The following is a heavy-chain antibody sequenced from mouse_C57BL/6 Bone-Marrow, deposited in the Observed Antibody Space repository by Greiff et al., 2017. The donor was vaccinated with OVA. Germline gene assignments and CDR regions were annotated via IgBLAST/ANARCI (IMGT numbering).Heavy chain of an antibody. CDR2: IHPSDSDT. CDR1: GYTFTSYW. V-gene: IGHV1-74*01. CDR3: AIGEDYGSSLFDY. J-gene: IGHJ2*01. D-gene: IGHD1-1*01. Sequence: QVHVKQPGAELVKPGASVKVSCKASGYTFTSYWMHWVKQRPGQGFEWIGRIHPSDSDTNYNQKFKGKATLTVDKSSSTAYMQLSSLTSEDSAVYYCAIGEDYGSSLFDYWGQGTTLTVSS.